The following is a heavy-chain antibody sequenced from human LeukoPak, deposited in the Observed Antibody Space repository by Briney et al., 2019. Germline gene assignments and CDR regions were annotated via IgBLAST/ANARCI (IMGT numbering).Heavy chain of an antibody. V-gene: IGHV3-15*01. CDR2: IRSKNNGGTT. Sequence: GGSLRLSCAASGFAFTNACMSWVRRAPGKGLEWVGRIRSKNNGGTTDYAAPVRGRFSISRDDSKSTLYLQMNSLKTEDTAVYYCTTDPGYRGLYYFDYCGHGTLVTVSS. CDR3: TTDPGYRGLYYFDY. D-gene: IGHD5-12*01. J-gene: IGHJ4*01. CDR1: GFAFTNAC.